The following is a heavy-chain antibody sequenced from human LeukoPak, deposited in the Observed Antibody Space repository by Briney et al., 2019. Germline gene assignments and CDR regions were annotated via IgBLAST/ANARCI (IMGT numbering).Heavy chain of an antibody. J-gene: IGHJ4*02. CDR2: IKQDGSEK. D-gene: IGHD6-19*01. CDR3: ARVGIAVAGFPFDY. Sequence: GGSLRLSCAASGFTFSSYWMSWVRQAPGKGLEWVANIKQDGSEKYYVDSVKGRFTISRDNAKNSLYLQMNSLRAEDTAVYYCARVGIAVAGFPFDYWGQGTLVTVSS. CDR1: GFTFSSYW. V-gene: IGHV3-7*01.